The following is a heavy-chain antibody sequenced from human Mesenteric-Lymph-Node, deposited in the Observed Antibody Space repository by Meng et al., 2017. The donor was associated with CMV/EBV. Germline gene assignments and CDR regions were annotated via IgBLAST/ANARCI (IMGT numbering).Heavy chain of an antibody. CDR3: ARDRGGYSGYWYFDL. J-gene: IGHJ2*01. D-gene: IGHD1-26*01. CDR1: GGSISSGDYY. CDR2: IYYSGST. V-gene: IGHV4-30-4*08. Sequence: TLSLTCTVSGGSISSGDYYWSWIRQPPGKGLEWIGYIYYSGSTYYNPSLKSRVTISVDTSKNQFSLKLSSVTAADTAVYYCARDRGGYSGYWYFDLWGRGTLVTVSS.